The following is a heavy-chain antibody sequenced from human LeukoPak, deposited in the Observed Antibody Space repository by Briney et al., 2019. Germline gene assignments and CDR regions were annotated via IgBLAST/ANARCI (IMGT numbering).Heavy chain of an antibody. Sequence: SVKVSCKASGGTFSSYAISWVRQAPGQGLEWMGRIIPILGIANYAQKFQGRVTITADRSTSTAYMELSSLRSEDTAVYYCARANQGYHDENYYYYYGMDVWGQGTTVTVSS. D-gene: IGHD2-2*01. CDR1: GGTFSSYA. J-gene: IGHJ6*02. V-gene: IGHV1-69*04. CDR3: ARANQGYHDENYYYYYGMDV. CDR2: IIPILGIA.